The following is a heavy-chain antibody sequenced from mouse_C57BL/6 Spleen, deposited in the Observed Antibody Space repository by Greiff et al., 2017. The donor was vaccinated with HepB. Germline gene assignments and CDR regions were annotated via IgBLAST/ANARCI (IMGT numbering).Heavy chain of an antibody. Sequence: VKLQESGPELVKPGASVKISCKASGYAFSSSWMNWVKQRPGKGLEWIGRIYPGDGDTNYNGKFKGKATLTADKSSSTAYMQLSSLTSEDSAVYFCARSLTTVEYFDVWGTGTTVTVSS. CDR3: ARSLTTVEYFDV. D-gene: IGHD1-1*01. CDR2: IYPGDGDT. V-gene: IGHV1-82*01. J-gene: IGHJ1*03. CDR1: GYAFSSSW.